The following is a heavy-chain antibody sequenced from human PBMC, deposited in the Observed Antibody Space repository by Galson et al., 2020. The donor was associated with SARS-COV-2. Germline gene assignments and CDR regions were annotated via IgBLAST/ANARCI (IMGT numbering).Heavy chain of an antibody. CDR3: ARVAPSILYSYGWYYFDY. Sequence: SLKIYCAASGFPFNDSYMSWLRQPPGKRLGWVAYIRSSGSTIYSADSVKGRFTISRDNAKNSLYLQMNSLRVEDTAVYYCARVAPSILYSYGWYYFDYWGQGTLVTVSS. J-gene: IGHJ4*02. CDR1: GFPFNDSY. CDR2: IRSSGSTI. D-gene: IGHD5-18*01. V-gene: IGHV3-11*04.